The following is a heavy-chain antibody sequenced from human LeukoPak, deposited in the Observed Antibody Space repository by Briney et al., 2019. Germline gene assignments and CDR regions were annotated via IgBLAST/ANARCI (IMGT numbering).Heavy chain of an antibody. CDR3: ATVQFLEWLPD. CDR1: GFTFNSYG. CDR2: ISSSGSTI. J-gene: IGHJ4*02. Sequence: QPGGSLRLSCAASGFTFNSYGIHWVRQAPGKGLEWVSYISSSGSTIYYADSVKGRFTISRDNANNSLFLQMNSLRAEDTAFYYCATVQFLEWLPDWGQGTLVTVSP. V-gene: IGHV3-48*03. D-gene: IGHD3-3*01.